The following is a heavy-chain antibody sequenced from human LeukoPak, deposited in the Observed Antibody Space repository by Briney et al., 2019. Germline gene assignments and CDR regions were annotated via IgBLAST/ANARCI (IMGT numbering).Heavy chain of an antibody. Sequence: GRSLRLSCAASGFTFSSYAMHWVRQAPGKGLEWVAVISYDGSNKYYADFVKGRFTISRDNSKNTLYLQMNSLRAEDTAVYYCAREGATTGSGYPNWFDPWGQGTLVTVSS. J-gene: IGHJ5*02. CDR1: GFTFSSYA. V-gene: IGHV3-30*04. CDR2: ISYDGSNK. D-gene: IGHD3-22*01. CDR3: AREGATTGSGYPNWFDP.